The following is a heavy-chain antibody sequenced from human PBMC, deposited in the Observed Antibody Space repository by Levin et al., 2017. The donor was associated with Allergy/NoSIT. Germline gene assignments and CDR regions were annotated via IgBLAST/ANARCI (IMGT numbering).Heavy chain of an antibody. CDR1: GGSISSGSYY. CDR2: IYSSGST. Sequence: PSETLSLTCKVSGGSISSGSYYWSWIRQPAAKGLEWIGRIYSSGSTNYNPSLKSRVTISVDTSKNQFSLKLSSVTAADTAVYYCARAEVGSEHWGQGTRVTGSS. CDR3: ARAEVGSEH. J-gene: IGHJ4*02. V-gene: IGHV4-61*02. D-gene: IGHD3-10*01.